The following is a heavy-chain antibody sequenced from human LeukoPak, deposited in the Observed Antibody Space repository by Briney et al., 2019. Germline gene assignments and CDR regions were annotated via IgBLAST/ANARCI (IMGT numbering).Heavy chain of an antibody. CDR1: GYTFTSYY. J-gene: IGHJ4*02. CDR3: ARAMIVVVIPPPGFDY. CDR2: INPSGGST. D-gene: IGHD3-22*01. Sequence: GASVKVSCKASGYTFTSYYMHWVRHAPGQGLEWMGIINPSGGSTSYAQKFQGGVTMTRDTSTSTVYMELSSLRSEDTAVYYCARAMIVVVIPPPGFDYWGQGTLVTVSS. V-gene: IGHV1-46*01.